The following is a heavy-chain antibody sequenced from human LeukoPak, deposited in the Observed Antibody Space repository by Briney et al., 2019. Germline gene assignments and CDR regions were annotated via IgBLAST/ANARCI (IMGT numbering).Heavy chain of an antibody. CDR2: IFNSGST. CDR3: PGHYEGWPFDY. CDR1: GGSISSYL. D-gene: IGHD3-16*01. J-gene: IGHJ4*02. V-gene: IGHV4-59*08. Sequence: SETLSLTCSVSGGSISSYLWSWIRQPPGKGLESIGCIFNSGSTNYNPSLKSRVTISVDTSKNQFSLTLKSMTAADTAVYYYPGHYEGWPFDYWGQGTLVTVSS.